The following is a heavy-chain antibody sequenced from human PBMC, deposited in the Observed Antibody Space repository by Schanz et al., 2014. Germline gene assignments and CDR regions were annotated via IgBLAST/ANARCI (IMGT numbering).Heavy chain of an antibody. V-gene: IGHV1-2*02. J-gene: IGHJ5*02. CDR3: ARRGPNCSNNACYHGWFDP. D-gene: IGHD4-4*01. CDR1: GYTFTGYY. Sequence: QVQLVQSGAEVKQPGASVKVSCKASGYTFTGYYIHWVRQAPGQGFEWMGWINPLSGATDYAPTFQGRVSMTRDTSISTAYMEVTRLVSSDTAVYYCARRGPNCSNNACYHGWFDPWGPGTLVTVSS. CDR2: INPLSGAT.